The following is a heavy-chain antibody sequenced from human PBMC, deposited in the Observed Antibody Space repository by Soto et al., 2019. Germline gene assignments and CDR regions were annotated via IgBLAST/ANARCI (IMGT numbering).Heavy chain of an antibody. CDR3: ARVRQYCSGTSCYLDP. V-gene: IGHV4-4*02. J-gene: IGHJ5*02. Sequence: QVQLQESGPGLVKPSETLSLTCAVSGGSISSSNWWHWVRQPPGKGLEWIGEILHSGTTNYNPSLKRWVAISVDKSKNKFSLKLNSVTAADTAVYYCARVRQYCSGTSCYLDPWGQGTLVTVSS. CDR2: ILHSGTT. CDR1: GGSISSSNW. D-gene: IGHD2-2*01.